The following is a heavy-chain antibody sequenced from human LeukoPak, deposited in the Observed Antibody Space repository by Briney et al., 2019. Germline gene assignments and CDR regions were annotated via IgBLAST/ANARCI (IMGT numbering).Heavy chain of an antibody. J-gene: IGHJ4*02. CDR2: IYYNGST. V-gene: IGHV4-31*03. CDR1: GGSFSNSGYY. Sequence: SETLSLTCTVSGGSFSNSGYYWSWIRQHPGKGLEWIGNIYYNGSTYYNPSLKSRVTISVDTSKNQFSLKLSSVTAADTAVYYCARGLATVVDFDYWGQGTLVTVSS. D-gene: IGHD4-23*01. CDR3: ARGLATVVDFDY.